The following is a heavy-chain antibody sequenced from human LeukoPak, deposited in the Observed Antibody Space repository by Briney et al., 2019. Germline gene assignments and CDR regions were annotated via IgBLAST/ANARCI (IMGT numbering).Heavy chain of an antibody. CDR1: GGSISSYY. Sequence: SETLSLTCTVSGGSISSYYWSWIRQPPGKGLEWIGYIYYSGSTNYNPSLKSRVTISVDTSKNQFSLKLSSVTAADTAVYYCARVDPATETGLYYYYYMDVWGKGTTVTVSS. D-gene: IGHD2-15*01. V-gene: IGHV4-59*01. CDR3: ARVDPATETGLYYYYYMDV. CDR2: IYYSGST. J-gene: IGHJ6*03.